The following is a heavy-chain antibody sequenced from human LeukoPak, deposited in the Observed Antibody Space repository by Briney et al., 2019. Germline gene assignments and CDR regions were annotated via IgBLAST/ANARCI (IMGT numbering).Heavy chain of an antibody. Sequence: SETLSLTCTVSGGSISSSSYYWCWLRQPPGKGLEWIGSIYYSGSTYYNPSLKSRVTISVDTSRNQFSLKLSSVTAADTAVYYCANSQAGWFDPWGQGTLVTVSS. J-gene: IGHJ5*02. D-gene: IGHD6-25*01. CDR2: IYYSGST. V-gene: IGHV4-39*01. CDR1: GGSISSSSYY. CDR3: ANSQAGWFDP.